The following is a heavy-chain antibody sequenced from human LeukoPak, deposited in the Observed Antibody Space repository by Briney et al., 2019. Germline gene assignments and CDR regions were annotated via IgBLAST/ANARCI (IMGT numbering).Heavy chain of an antibody. CDR3: AKDFITSGYYYYYMDV. CDR2: ISGDGSTT. Sequence: GGSLRLPCAASGFTFSRYGMHWVRQAPGKGLEWVSVISGDGSTTNYADSVKGRFTISRDSSKNAVYLQMNSLRAEDTAVYYCAKDFITSGYYYYYMDVWGKGTTVTVSS. D-gene: IGHD1-14*01. V-gene: IGHV3-NL1*01. J-gene: IGHJ6*03. CDR1: GFTFSRYG.